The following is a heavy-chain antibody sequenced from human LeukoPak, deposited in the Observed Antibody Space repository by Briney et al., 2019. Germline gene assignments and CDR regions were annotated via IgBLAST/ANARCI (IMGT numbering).Heavy chain of an antibody. J-gene: IGHJ4*02. Sequence: SETLSLTCTVSAGSINSFYWSWIRQPPGKGLEWIGYIYYSGSTNYNPSLKSRVTISMDTSKNQFSLNLNSVTAADTAVYYCARAVAYGIDTGYFDYWGQGTLVTVSS. V-gene: IGHV4-59*01. CDR1: AGSINSFY. CDR3: ARAVAYGIDTGYFDY. CDR2: IYYSGST. D-gene: IGHD2-8*02.